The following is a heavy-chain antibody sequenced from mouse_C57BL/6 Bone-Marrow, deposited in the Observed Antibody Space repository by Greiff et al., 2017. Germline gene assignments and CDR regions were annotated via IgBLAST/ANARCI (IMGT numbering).Heavy chain of an antibody. CDR3: ANWGDSNFGGFAY. V-gene: IGHV1-26*01. Sequence: EVQLQQSGPELVKPGASVKISCKASGYTFTDYYMNWVKQSHGKSLEWIGDINPNNGGTSYNQKFKGKATLTVDKSSSTAYMELRSLTSEDSAVYYCANWGDSNFGGFAYWGQGTTLTVSS. J-gene: IGHJ2*01. D-gene: IGHD4-1*01. CDR2: INPNNGGT. CDR1: GYTFTDYY.